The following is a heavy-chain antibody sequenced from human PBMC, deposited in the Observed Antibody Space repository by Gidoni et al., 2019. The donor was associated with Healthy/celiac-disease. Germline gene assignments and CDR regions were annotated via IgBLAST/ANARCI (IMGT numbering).Heavy chain of an antibody. V-gene: IGHV3-66*02. CDR2: IYSGGST. CDR1: GFTVSSNY. D-gene: IGHD4-17*01. J-gene: IGHJ6*02. Sequence: EVQLVESGGGVVQPGGSLRLACAGSGFTVSSNYMSWVRQAPGKGLEWVSVIYSGGSTYYADSVKGRFTISRDNSKNTLYLQMNSLRAEDTAVYYCARDADGDYGYYYYYGMDVWGQGTTVTVSS. CDR3: ARDADGDYGYYYYYGMDV.